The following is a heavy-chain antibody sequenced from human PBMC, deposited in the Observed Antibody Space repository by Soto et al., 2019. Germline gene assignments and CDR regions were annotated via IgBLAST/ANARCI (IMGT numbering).Heavy chain of an antibody. CDR2: INTYSGKT. CDR1: GYTFNSHG. J-gene: IGHJ6*01. CDR3: ARGPGGATKPYYYYAMDV. Sequence: QVHLMQSGGEVKKPGTSVKVSCKASGYTFNSHGISWVRQAPGQGLEWMGWINTYSGKTNYAQKFQGRVTMTTTTPTNTTYLELRSLRSGDTAVYYCARGPGGATKPYYYYAMDVWGQGTPITVSS. V-gene: IGHV1-18*04. D-gene: IGHD1-26*01.